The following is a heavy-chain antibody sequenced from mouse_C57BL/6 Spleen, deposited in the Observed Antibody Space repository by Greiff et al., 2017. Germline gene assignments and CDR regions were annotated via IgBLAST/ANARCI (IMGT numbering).Heavy chain of an antibody. D-gene: IGHD1-1*01. CDR1: GYAFTNYL. J-gene: IGHJ2*01. CDR2: INPGSGGT. CDR3: ARSGYGSYFDY. Sequence: QVQLKESGAELVRPGTSVKVSCKASGYAFTNYLIEWVKQRPGQGLEWIGVINPGSGGTNYNEKFKGKATLTADKSSSTAYMQLSRLTSEDSAVYFCARSGYGSYFDYWGQGTTLTVSS. V-gene: IGHV1-54*01.